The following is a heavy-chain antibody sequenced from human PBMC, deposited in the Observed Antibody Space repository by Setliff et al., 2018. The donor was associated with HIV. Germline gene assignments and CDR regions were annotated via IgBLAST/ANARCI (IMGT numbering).Heavy chain of an antibody. Sequence: PGGSLRLSCAASGFTFSSYSMNWVRQAPGKGLEWVAVMSYDGNNKYYADSVKGRFTISRDNAKNTLYLQMNSLRAEDTAVYYCAKDPRAAVATICDYWGQGTLVTVSS. D-gene: IGHD5-12*01. CDR1: GFTFSSYS. V-gene: IGHV3-30*12. CDR2: MSYDGNNK. J-gene: IGHJ4*02. CDR3: AKDPRAAVATICDY.